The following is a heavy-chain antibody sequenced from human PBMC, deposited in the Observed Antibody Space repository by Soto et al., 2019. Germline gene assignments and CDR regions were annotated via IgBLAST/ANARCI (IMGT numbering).Heavy chain of an antibody. CDR1: GFTFSNAW. CDR2: ISYDGSNK. CDR3: ARPAARYYFDY. V-gene: IGHV3-30*03. D-gene: IGHD2-2*01. J-gene: IGHJ4*02. Sequence: PGGSLRLSCAASGFTFSNAWMRWVRQAPGKGLEWVAVISYDGSNKYYADSVKGRFTISRDNSKNTLYLQMNSLRAEDTAVYYCARPAARYYFDYWGQGTLVTVSS.